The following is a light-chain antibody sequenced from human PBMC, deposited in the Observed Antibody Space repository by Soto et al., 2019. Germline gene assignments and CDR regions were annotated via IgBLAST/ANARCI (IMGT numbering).Light chain of an antibody. V-gene: IGLV2-23*01. CDR1: SSDVGSYNL. J-gene: IGLJ2*01. Sequence: QSALTQPASVSVSPGQSITISCTGTSSDVGSYNLVSWYQQHPGKAPKLMIYEGSKRPSGVSNRFSGSKSGNTASLTISGLQAEDEDDYYCCSYAGSRVFDGGTQLTVL. CDR3: CSYAGSRV. CDR2: EGS.